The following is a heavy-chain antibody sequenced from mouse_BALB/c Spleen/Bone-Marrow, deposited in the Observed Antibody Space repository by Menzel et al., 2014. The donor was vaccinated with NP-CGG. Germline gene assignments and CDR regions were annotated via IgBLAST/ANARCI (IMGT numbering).Heavy chain of an antibody. D-gene: IGHD3-3*01. J-gene: IGHJ2*01. V-gene: IGHV3-1*02. CDR1: GYSITSGYT. CDR3: ARGGLDFDY. CDR2: IHYSGGA. Sequence: VQLQQSGPDLVRPPQSLSLTCTVTGYSITSGYTWHWIRQFPGNKLEWMGDIHYSGGANHNPSLKSRISITRDTSKNHFFLQLNSVTTEDTATYYCARGGLDFDYWGQGATLTVSS.